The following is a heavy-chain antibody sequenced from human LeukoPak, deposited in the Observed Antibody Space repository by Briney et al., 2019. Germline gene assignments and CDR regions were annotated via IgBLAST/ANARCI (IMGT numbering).Heavy chain of an antibody. J-gene: IGHJ4*02. Sequence: ASVKVSCKASGYTFTGYYMHWVRQAPGQGLEWMGRINPNSGGTNYAQKFQGRVTMTRDTSIGTAYMELSRLRSDYTAVYYCARSSSASRDDYWGQGTLVTVSS. D-gene: IGHD6-6*01. CDR1: GYTFTGYY. CDR2: INPNSGGT. V-gene: IGHV1-2*06. CDR3: ARSSSASRDDY.